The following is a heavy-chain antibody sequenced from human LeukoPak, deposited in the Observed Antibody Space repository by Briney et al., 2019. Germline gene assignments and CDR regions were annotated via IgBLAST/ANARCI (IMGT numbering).Heavy chain of an antibody. CDR1: GFTFDDYG. D-gene: IGHD1-26*01. V-gene: IGHV3-20*04. J-gene: IGHJ4*02. Sequence: GSLRLSCAASGFTFDDYGMSWARQAPGKGLEWVSCINWIGGSTAYAASVKGGFTISRDNAKKSLSLQMNSLRAEDTALYYCARCVGQKWELLNYFDYWGQGTLVTVSS. CDR2: INWIGGST. CDR3: ARCVGQKWELLNYFDY.